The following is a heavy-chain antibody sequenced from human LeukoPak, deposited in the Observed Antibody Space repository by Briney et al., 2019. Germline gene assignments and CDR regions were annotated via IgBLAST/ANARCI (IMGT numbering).Heavy chain of an antibody. J-gene: IGHJ6*02. D-gene: IGHD2-21*01. Sequence: SQTLSLTCAISGDSVSSNSAAWPWLRQSPSRGLEWLGRTYYKSKWYNDYAVSVKSQITINPNTSKNQFSLQLNSVTPEDTAVYYCARAHKTYYYYCMDVGGQGTTVTVS. CDR3: ARAHKTYYYYCMDV. CDR1: GDSVSSNSAA. CDR2: TYYKSKWYN. V-gene: IGHV6-1*01.